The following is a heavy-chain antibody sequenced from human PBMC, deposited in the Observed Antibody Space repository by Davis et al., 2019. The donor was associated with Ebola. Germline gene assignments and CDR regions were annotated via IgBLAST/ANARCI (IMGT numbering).Heavy chain of an antibody. Sequence: GESLKISCAASGFTFSSYAMHWVRQAPGKGLEWVAVISYDGSNKYYADSVKGRFTISRDNSKNTLYLQMNSLRAEDTAVYYCARDGNRVGATRRRGYYYYMDVWGKGTTVTVSS. CDR3: ARDGNRVGATRRRGYYYYMDV. CDR1: GFTFSSYA. CDR2: ISYDGSNK. J-gene: IGHJ6*03. V-gene: IGHV3-30-3*01. D-gene: IGHD1-26*01.